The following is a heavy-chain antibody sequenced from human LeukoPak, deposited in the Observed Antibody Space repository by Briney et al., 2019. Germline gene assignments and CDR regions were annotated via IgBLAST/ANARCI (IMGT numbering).Heavy chain of an antibody. D-gene: IGHD3-3*02. V-gene: IGHV3-7*01. CDR1: GFTFRSSW. Sequence: PGGSLRLSCAASGFTFRSSWMSWVRQAPGKGLEWVATINQDASDISYVDSVKGRFTISRDNAKNSLYLQMNSLRAEDTAVYYFARREAAFGKKYFQYWGQGTLVTVSS. CDR3: ARREAAFGKKYFQY. CDR2: INQDASDI. J-gene: IGHJ1*01.